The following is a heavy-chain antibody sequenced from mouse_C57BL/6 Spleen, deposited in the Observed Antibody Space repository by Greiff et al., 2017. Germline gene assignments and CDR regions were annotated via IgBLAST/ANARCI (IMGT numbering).Heavy chain of an antibody. J-gene: IGHJ1*03. V-gene: IGHV2-2*01. CDR1: GFSLTSYG. CDR2: IWSGGST. CDR3: ARSNYYGSSGVWYFDV. Sequence: VQLVESGPGLVQPSQSLSITCTVSGFSLTSYGVHWVRQSPGKGLEWLGVIWSGGSTDYNAAFISRLSISKDNSKSQVFFKMNSLQADDTAIYYCARSNYYGSSGVWYFDVWGTGTTVTVSS. D-gene: IGHD1-1*01.